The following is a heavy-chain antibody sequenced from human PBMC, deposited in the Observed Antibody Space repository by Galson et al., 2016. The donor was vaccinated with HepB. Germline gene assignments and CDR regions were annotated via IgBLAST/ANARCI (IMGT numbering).Heavy chain of an antibody. CDR1: GFSVSTNY. Sequence: SLRLSCAVSGFSVSTNYMSWVRQAPGKGLERVSIIYTAGNTYYTDSVKGRFTISRDNAQNTLYLQMTSLTGEDTSVYYCARGPGYYSASGRPWDYNPMDLWGQGVLVIVSS. V-gene: IGHV3-53*01. J-gene: IGHJ5*02. CDR3: ARGPGYYSASGRPWDYNPMDL. D-gene: IGHD3-10*01. CDR2: IYTAGNT.